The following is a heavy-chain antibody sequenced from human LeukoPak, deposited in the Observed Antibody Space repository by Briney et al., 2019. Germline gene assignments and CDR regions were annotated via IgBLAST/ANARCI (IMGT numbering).Heavy chain of an antibody. Sequence: VGSPRLSSVDAGFWASDYSMQWGRPGPGGGLLWVSRIGGEGTGTTYGDSVKGRFTISRDSAKTTLYLQMNSLRDEDTAKYSCVKGQNFLIDSWGQGALVTVSS. CDR3: VKGQNFLIDS. J-gene: IGHJ4*02. CDR2: IGGEGTGT. CDR1: GFWASDYS. V-gene: IGHV3-74*01. D-gene: IGHD2/OR15-2a*01.